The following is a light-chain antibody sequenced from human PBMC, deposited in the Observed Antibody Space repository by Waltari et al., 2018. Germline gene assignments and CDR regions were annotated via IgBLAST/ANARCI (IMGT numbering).Light chain of an antibody. Sequence: DIQMTQSPSSLSASAGDTVTITCRASQDIRNYVAWYQQKAGKAPKPLIHFASNLESGVPSRFSGSGSGTGFTLTISGLQPEDFATYYCQQHGSYPVSFGQGTTVEIK. CDR2: FAS. V-gene: IGKV1-17*01. CDR3: QQHGSYPVS. J-gene: IGKJ2*03. CDR1: QDIRNY.